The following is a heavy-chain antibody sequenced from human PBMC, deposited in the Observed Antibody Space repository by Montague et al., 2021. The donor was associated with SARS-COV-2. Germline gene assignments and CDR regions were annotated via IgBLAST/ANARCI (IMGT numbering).Heavy chain of an antibody. CDR2: IYTSGTT. D-gene: IGHD5-12*01. CDR1: GGSISSVSYY. J-gene: IGHJ4*02. CDR3: ARAHSGSWAHLDN. V-gene: IGHV4-61*02. Sequence: TLSLTCTVSGGSISSVSYYWSCIRQPAGKGLEWIGRIYTSGTTDYSFSLKSRVTISVDTSKNQFSLKLTSVTAADTAVYYCARAHSGSWAHLDNWGQGSLVTVSS.